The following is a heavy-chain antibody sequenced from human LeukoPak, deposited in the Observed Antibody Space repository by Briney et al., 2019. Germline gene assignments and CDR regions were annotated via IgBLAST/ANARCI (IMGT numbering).Heavy chain of an antibody. CDR1: GGSISSGGYY. CDR2: IYHSGST. J-gene: IGHJ4*01. Sequence: SETLSLTCTVSGGSISSGGYYWSWIRQPPGKGLEWIGYIYHSGSTYYNPSLKSRVTISVDRSKNQFSLKLSSVTAADTAVYYCASGSAPFDYWGQGTLVTVSS. CDR3: ASGSAPFDY. V-gene: IGHV4-30-2*01. D-gene: IGHD2-15*01.